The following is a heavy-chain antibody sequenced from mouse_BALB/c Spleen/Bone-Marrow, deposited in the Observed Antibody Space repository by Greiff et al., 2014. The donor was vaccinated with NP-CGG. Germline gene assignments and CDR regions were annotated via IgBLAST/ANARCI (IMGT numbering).Heavy chain of an antibody. V-gene: IGHV2-9*02. CDR2: IWADGST. CDR3: SRITTATGAMDY. J-gene: IGHJ4*01. Sequence: QVHVKQSGPGLVAPSQSLSITCTVSGFSLTSYGVHWVRQPPGKGLEWLGVIWADGSTNYNSALMSRLSISKDNSKSQVFLKMNSLQTDDTAMYYCSRITTATGAMDYWGQGTSVTSPQ. D-gene: IGHD1-2*01. CDR1: GFSLTSYG.